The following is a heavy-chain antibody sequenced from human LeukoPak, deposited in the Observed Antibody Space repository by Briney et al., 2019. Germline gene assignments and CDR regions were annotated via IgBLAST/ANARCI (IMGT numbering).Heavy chain of an antibody. CDR1: GGSISSGGYY. J-gene: IGHJ6*02. Sequence: SQTLSLTCTDSGGSISSGGYYWSWIRQHPGKGLEWIGYIYYSGSTYYNPSLKSRVTISVDTSKNQFSLKLSSVTAADTAVYYCARRCSGGSCRYGMDVWGQGTTVTVSS. CDR2: IYYSGST. V-gene: IGHV4-31*03. CDR3: ARRCSGGSCRYGMDV. D-gene: IGHD2-15*01.